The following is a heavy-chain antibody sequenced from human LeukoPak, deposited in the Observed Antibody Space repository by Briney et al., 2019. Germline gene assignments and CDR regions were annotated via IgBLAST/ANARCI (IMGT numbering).Heavy chain of an antibody. D-gene: IGHD3-9*01. CDR3: ARGGPTYYDILTGYYYDDAFDI. Sequence: PGGSLRLSCAASGFTFTTYAINWVRQVPGKGLEWVSSITADGANTYLADSVRGRFTISRDNSKNTVYLQMNSLRAEDTALYYCARGGPTYYDILTGYYYDDAFDIWGQGTMVTVSS. CDR1: GFTFTTYA. V-gene: IGHV3-23*01. CDR2: ITADGANT. J-gene: IGHJ3*02.